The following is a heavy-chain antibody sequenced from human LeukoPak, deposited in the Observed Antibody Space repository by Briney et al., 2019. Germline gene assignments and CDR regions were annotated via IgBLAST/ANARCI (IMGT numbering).Heavy chain of an antibody. J-gene: IGHJ4*02. CDR1: GGSFSGYY. Sequence: SETLSLTCAVYGGSFSGYYWSWIRQPPGKGLEWIGEINHSGSTNYNPSLKSRVTISVDRSKNQFSLKLSSVTAADTAVYYCARGGANYYDSSGYYYFDYWGQGTLVTVSS. CDR3: ARGGANYYDSSGYYYFDY. D-gene: IGHD3-22*01. V-gene: IGHV4-34*01. CDR2: INHSGST.